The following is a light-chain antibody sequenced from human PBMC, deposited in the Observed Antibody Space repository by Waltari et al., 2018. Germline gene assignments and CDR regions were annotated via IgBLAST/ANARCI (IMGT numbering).Light chain of an antibody. CDR2: DVT. V-gene: IGLV2-14*01. CDR1: SSDLGGHNS. Sequence: QSAPTQPAPVSGSPGQSITISCTGTSSDLGGHNSVSWYQQHPGNAPKLMIYDVTNPPSGVSNRFSGSKSGNTASLTISGLQAEDEADYYCSSYTSSITYVFGTGTKVTVL. CDR3: SSYTSSITYV. J-gene: IGLJ1*01.